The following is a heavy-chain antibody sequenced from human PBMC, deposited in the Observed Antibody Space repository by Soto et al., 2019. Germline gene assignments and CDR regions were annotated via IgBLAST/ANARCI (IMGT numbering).Heavy chain of an antibody. V-gene: IGHV4-30-2*01. CDR1: GGSISSGGYS. J-gene: IGHJ5*02. Sequence: SETLSLTCAVSGGSISSGGYSWSWVRQPPGKGLEWIGYIYHSGNTYYNPSLKSRVTISVGRSKNQFSLKLSSVTAADTAVYYCARCCYYDSSGYYYPNWFDPWGQGTLVTVSS. D-gene: IGHD3-22*01. CDR3: ARCCYYDSSGYYYPNWFDP. CDR2: IYHSGNT.